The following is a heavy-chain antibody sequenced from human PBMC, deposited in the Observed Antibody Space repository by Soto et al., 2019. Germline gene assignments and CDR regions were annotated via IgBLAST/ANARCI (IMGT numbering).Heavy chain of an antibody. CDR1: GESFNNHY. V-gene: IGHV4-34*01. D-gene: IGHD3-22*01. CDR3: ARGVVYRDVGLAYGMDV. Sequence: SETLSLTCAVYGESFNNHYWTGIRQYPGKGLEWVGEINYSGSTRYNWSLGSRVTISVDTSKNQFSLMVTSVTAEDTAVYYCARGVVYRDVGLAYGMDVWGQGTTVTVSS. CDR2: INYSGST. J-gene: IGHJ6*02.